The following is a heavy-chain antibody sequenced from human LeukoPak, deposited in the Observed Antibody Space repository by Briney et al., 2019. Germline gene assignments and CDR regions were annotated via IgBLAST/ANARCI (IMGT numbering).Heavy chain of an antibody. V-gene: IGHV7-4-1*02. CDR2: INTNTGNP. CDR3: ARGWFGEISYYFDY. CDR1: GYTFTNYI. J-gene: IGHJ4*02. Sequence: GASVKVSCKASGYTFTNYIINWVRQAPGQGLEWMGWINTNTGNPTSAQGFTGRFVFSSDTSVSTAYLQISSLKADDTAVYYCARGWFGEISYYFDYWGQGTLVTVSS. D-gene: IGHD3-10*01.